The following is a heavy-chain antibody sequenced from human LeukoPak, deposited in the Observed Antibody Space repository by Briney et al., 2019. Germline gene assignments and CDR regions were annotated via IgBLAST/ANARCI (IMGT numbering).Heavy chain of an antibody. CDR1: GFTFSSYG. CDR3: AKDGYCSSTSCLTP. J-gene: IGHJ5*02. D-gene: IGHD2-2*03. V-gene: IGHV3-30*18. CDR2: ISYDGSNK. Sequence: GGSLRLSCAAPGFTFSSYGMHGVRQAPAKGLEWVAVISYDGSNKYYADSVKGRFTISRDNSKNTLYLQMNSLRAEDTAVYYCAKDGYCSSTSCLTPWGQGTLVTVSS.